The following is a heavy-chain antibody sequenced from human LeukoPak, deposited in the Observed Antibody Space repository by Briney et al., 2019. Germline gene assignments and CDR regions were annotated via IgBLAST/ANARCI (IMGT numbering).Heavy chain of an antibody. V-gene: IGHV1-2*02. CDR1: GYTFIGNY. D-gene: IGHD5-24*01. Sequence: ASVKVSCKTSGYTFIGNYIHWLRQAPGQGLEWMGWINSDSGDTSYAQKFQGRVTMTRDTSISTAYMGLNSLRSDDTAVYYCARDLRRGWSRDGYIPFDYWGQGTLVTVSS. J-gene: IGHJ4*02. CDR3: ARDLRRGWSRDGYIPFDY. CDR2: INSDSGDT.